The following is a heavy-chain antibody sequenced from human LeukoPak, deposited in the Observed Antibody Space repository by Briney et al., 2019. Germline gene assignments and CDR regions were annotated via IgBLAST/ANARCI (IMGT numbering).Heavy chain of an antibody. CDR3: ARDMVRGVIMDYYFDY. J-gene: IGHJ4*02. Sequence: GGSLRLSCAASGFTFNNYAMHWVGQAPGKGLEWVAVISYDGTNKYYADSVKGRFTISRDNSENTLYLQMNSLRAEDTAVYYCARDMVRGVIMDYYFDYWGQGTLVTVSS. D-gene: IGHD3-10*01. V-gene: IGHV3-30*04. CDR2: ISYDGTNK. CDR1: GFTFNNYA.